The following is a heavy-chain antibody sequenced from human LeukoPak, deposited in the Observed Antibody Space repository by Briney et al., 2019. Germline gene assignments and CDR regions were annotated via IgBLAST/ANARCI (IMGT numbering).Heavy chain of an antibody. V-gene: IGHV4-59*11. Sequence: PSETLSLTCIVSGGPISTHYWSWSRQPPGKGLEWIGYNDYSGSTNYNPSLKSRVTISVDTSKNQFSLKLNSVTAADTAVYYCARGATFRGTYYMDVWGKGTTVPVSS. J-gene: IGHJ6*03. D-gene: IGHD3-10*01. CDR3: ARGATFRGTYYMDV. CDR1: GGPISTHY. CDR2: NDYSGST.